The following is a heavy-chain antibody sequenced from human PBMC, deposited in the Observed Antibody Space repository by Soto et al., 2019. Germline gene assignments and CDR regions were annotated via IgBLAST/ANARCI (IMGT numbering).Heavy chain of an antibody. CDR2: ISAYNGNT. CDR1: GYTFTSYG. J-gene: IGHJ5*02. CDR3: ARSPCSSTSCYRSWFDP. V-gene: IGHV1-18*01. Sequence: ASVKVSCKASGYTFTSYGISWVRQAPGQGLEWMGWISAYNGNTNYAQKLQGRVTMTTDTSTSTAYMELRSLRSDDTAVYYCARSPCSSTSCYRSWFDPWGRGTLVTVSS. D-gene: IGHD2-2*02.